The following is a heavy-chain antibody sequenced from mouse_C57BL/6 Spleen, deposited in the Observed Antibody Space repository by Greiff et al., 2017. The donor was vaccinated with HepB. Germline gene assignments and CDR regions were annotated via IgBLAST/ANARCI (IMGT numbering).Heavy chain of an antibody. CDR2: ISSGSSTI. V-gene: IGHV5-17*01. CDR1: GFTFSDYG. Sequence: EVQLQESGGGLVKPGGSLKLSCAASGFTFSDYGMHWVRQAPEKGLEWVAYISSGSSTIYYADTVKGRFTISRDNAKNTLFLQMTSLRSEDTAMYYCARGPRDYGYWFAYWGQGTLVTVSA. CDR3: ARGPRDYGYWFAY. D-gene: IGHD2-2*01. J-gene: IGHJ3*01.